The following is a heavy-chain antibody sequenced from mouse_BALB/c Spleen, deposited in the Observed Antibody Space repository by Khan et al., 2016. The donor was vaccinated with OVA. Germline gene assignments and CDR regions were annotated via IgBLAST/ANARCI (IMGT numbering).Heavy chain of an antibody. CDR3: VREGAYYRSDGWFAY. CDR2: IIPSNDYT. V-gene: IGHV1-4*01. J-gene: IGHJ3*01. Sequence: QVQLKQSGAELARPGASVKMSCKASGYTFTTYTIHWVKQRPGQGLEWIGYIIPSNDYTNCNQKFKDRATLTADKSSSTAYMQLSSLTSEDSAVYYCVREGAYYRSDGWFAYWGQGTLVTVSA. CDR1: GYTFTTYT. D-gene: IGHD2-14*01.